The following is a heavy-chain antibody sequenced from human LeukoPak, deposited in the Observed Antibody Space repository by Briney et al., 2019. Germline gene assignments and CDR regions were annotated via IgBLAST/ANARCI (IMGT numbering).Heavy chain of an antibody. V-gene: IGHV4-39*07. CDR1: GGSISSSSYY. J-gene: IGHJ5*02. CDR3: ATGGYCSGGSCYTPASPADRWFDP. Sequence: SETLSLTCTVSGGSISSSSYYWGWIRQPPGKGLEWIGSIYYSGSTYYNPSLKSRVTISVDTSKNQFSLKLSSVTAADTAVYYCATGGYCSGGSCYTPASPADRWFDPWGQGTLVTVSS. D-gene: IGHD2-15*01. CDR2: IYYSGST.